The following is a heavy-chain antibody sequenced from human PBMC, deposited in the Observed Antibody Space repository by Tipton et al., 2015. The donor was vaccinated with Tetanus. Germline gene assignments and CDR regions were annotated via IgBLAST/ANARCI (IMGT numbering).Heavy chain of an antibody. J-gene: IGHJ4*02. D-gene: IGHD3-22*01. Sequence: SGFTLRRYGMLWVRQAPGKGLEWVAIIWFDGSKTYYADSVKGRFIVSRDNTKSMLYLQMNTLRAEDTAVYYCARDRHSYESSGYYLFDNLGQGTLVTVSA. CDR3: ARDRHSYESSGYYLFDN. CDR1: GFTLRRYG. CDR2: IWFDGSKT. V-gene: IGHV3-33*01.